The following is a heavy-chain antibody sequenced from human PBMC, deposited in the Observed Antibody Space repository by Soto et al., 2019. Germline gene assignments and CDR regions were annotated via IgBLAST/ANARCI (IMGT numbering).Heavy chain of an antibody. CDR1: GFSLSTSEVG. J-gene: IGHJ4*02. D-gene: IGHD6-13*01. CDR3: AHSPPISAGGTFDY. Sequence: QITLKESGPTLVKPTQTLTLTCTFSGFSLSTSEVGVGWIRQPPGKALEWLALIYWDDDKRYSPSLKSRLTTXEXTXRSQVVLTMTNMDPVDTATYYCAHSPPISAGGTFDYWGQGTLVTVSS. V-gene: IGHV2-5*02. CDR2: IYWDDDK.